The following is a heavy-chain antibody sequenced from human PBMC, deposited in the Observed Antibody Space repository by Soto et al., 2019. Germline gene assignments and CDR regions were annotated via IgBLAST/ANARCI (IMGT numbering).Heavy chain of an antibody. CDR3: AKDRGVYCSSTSCYTGGDY. CDR2: ISGSGGST. Sequence: GGSLRLSCAASGFTFSSYAMSWVRQAPGKGLEWVSAISGSGGSTYYADSVKGRFTISRDNSKNTLYLQMNSLRAEDTAVYYCAKDRGVYCSSTSCYTGGDYWGQGTLVTVSS. J-gene: IGHJ4*02. D-gene: IGHD2-2*02. V-gene: IGHV3-23*01. CDR1: GFTFSSYA.